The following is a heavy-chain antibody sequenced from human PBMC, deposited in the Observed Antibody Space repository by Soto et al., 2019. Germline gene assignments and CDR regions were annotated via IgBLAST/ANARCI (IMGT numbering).Heavy chain of an antibody. CDR3: GRGPSPRAPAGGTPYYYAMDV. Sequence: QVQLVQSGAEVKQSGASVKVSCKASGYDFTAYDINWVRQASGQGLEWRGWINPINGAAGSARRFQGRVSMTRNTATGTAYLELTSLRSDDTAVYYCGRGPSPRAPAGGTPYYYAMDVWGQGTTVTVSS. CDR2: INPINGAA. J-gene: IGHJ6*02. V-gene: IGHV1-8*02. D-gene: IGHD6-13*01. CDR1: GYDFTAYD.